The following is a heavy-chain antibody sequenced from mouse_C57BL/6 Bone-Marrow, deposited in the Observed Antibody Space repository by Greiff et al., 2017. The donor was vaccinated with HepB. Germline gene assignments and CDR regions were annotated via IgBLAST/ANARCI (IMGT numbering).Heavy chain of an antibody. Sequence: QVQLKQSGAELARPGASVKLSCKASGYTFTSYGISWVKQRTGQGLEWIGEIYPRSGNTYYNEKFKGKATLTADKSSSTAYMELRSLKSEDSAVYFCARKFHYYGSSPYYFDYWGQGTTLTVSS. V-gene: IGHV1-81*01. D-gene: IGHD1-1*01. CDR3: ARKFHYYGSSPYYFDY. CDR1: GYTFTSYG. J-gene: IGHJ2*01. CDR2: IYPRSGNT.